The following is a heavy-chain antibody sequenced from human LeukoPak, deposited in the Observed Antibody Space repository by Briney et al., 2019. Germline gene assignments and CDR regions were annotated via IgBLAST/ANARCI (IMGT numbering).Heavy chain of an antibody. CDR1: GGSIGDYY. CDR3: ARGWNYKGPLDF. CDR2: IYYGGST. J-gene: IGHJ4*02. Sequence: ASETLSLTCSVSGGSIGDYYWSWVRQPPGKGLELIGYIYYGGSTSYSPSLKTRVTISVDTSKNQFSLRVTSVTAADTAVYYCARGWNYKGPLDFWGQGALVTVSS. D-gene: IGHD1-7*01. V-gene: IGHV4-59*01.